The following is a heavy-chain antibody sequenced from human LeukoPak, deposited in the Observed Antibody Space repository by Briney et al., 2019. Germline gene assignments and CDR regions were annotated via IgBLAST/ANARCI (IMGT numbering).Heavy chain of an antibody. CDR2: INHSGST. CDR3: ARGSYSSSWYSNY. J-gene: IGHJ4*02. V-gene: IGHV4-34*01. D-gene: IGHD6-13*01. CDR1: GGSFSGYY. Sequence: SETLSLTCAVYGGSFSGYYWSWIRQPPGKGLEWIGEINHSGSTNYNPSLKSRVTISVDTSKNQFSLKLSSVTAADMAVYYCARGSYSSSWYSNYWGQGTLVTVSS.